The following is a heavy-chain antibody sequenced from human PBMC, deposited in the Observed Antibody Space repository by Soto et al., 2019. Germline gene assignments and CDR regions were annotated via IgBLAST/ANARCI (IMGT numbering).Heavy chain of an antibody. CDR2: IYYSGRT. Sequence: QVQLQESGPGLVKPSETLSLTCSISGGSISDYQWNWIRQPPGKGLEWIGYIYYSGRTNYNPSLKSRLTISLDTSTRQFSLRLRSVTAADTAVYYCARMRGLGEISPYLVYWGQGALVTVSS. CDR1: GGSISDYQ. D-gene: IGHD3-16*01. J-gene: IGHJ4*02. V-gene: IGHV4-59*01. CDR3: ARMRGLGEISPYLVY.